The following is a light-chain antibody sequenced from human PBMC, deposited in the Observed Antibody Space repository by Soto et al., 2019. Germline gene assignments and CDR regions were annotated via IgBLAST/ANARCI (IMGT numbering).Light chain of an antibody. Sequence: EIVLTQSPGTLSLSPGEIATLSCRASQSVSSTYLAWYQQRPGQAPRLLIYGASSRATGIPDRFSGSGSGTDFTLTISSLQPEDFAIYYCQQTYTTPEITFGQGTRLEIK. CDR1: QSVSSTY. CDR2: GAS. V-gene: IGKV3-20*01. J-gene: IGKJ5*01. CDR3: QQTYTTPEIT.